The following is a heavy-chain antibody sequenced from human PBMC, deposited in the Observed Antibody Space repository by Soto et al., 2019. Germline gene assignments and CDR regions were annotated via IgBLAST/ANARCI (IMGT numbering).Heavy chain of an antibody. D-gene: IGHD6-19*01. J-gene: IGHJ4*02. CDR3: ARASPIAVADHFDY. V-gene: IGHV3-11*01. Sequence: LRLSCAASGFTFSDYYMSWIRQAPGRGLEWVSYISSSGSTIYYADSVKGRFTISRDNAKNSLYLQMNSLRADDTAVYYCARASPIAVADHFDYWGPGTLVTVSS. CDR1: GFTFSDYY. CDR2: ISSSGSTI.